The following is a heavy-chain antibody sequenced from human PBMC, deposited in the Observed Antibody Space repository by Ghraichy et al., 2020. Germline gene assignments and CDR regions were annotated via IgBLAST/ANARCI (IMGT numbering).Heavy chain of an antibody. CDR3: ARDTSAGFGDAFDL. D-gene: IGHD2-15*01. CDR2: INWSGDYK. CDR1: GFTFDDHG. Sequence: RSLRLSCATSGFTFDDHGMSWVRQAPGKELERVSGINWSGDYKGYADSVKGRFTISRDNAKNSLFLQMNSLRAEDSALYYCARDTSAGFGDAFDLWGQGTMVTVSS. J-gene: IGHJ3*01. V-gene: IGHV3-20*04.